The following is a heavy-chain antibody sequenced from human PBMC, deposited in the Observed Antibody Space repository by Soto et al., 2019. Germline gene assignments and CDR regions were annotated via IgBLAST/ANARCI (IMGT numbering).Heavy chain of an antibody. Sequence: GGSLRLSCAASGFTFSTYSMNWVRQAPGKGLEWVSYISSGSTTIYYADSVKGRFTTSRDNAKNSLYLQMNSLRAEDTAVYYCARDPIFQYYWGQGTLVTVSS. CDR2: ISSGSTTI. CDR1: GFTFSTYS. J-gene: IGHJ4*02. V-gene: IGHV3-48*01. CDR3: ARDPIFQYY.